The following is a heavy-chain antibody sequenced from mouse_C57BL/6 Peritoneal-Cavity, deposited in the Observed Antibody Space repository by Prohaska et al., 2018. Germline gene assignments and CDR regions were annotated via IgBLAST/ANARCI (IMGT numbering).Heavy chain of an antibody. CDR2: IRSESSNYET. Sequence: ELQLVESGGALVHPIGSFILSCAASVFTFNTYAMPLVRHAPGKCLEWVACIRSESSNYETYYVDSVKDRFAISREDSQSMLYLKMNNLKTEDTAMYCWMRENWDVDFDVWGTGTTVTVSS. J-gene: IGHJ1*03. CDR3: MRENWDVDFDV. V-gene: IGHV10-3*02. CDR1: VFTFNTYA. D-gene: IGHD4-1*01.